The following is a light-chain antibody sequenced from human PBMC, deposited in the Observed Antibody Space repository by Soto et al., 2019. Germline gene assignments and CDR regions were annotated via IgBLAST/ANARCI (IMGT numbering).Light chain of an antibody. Sequence: EIVLTQSPATLSLSPGERASLSCRASQSISVYLAWYQQKPGQPPRLLIYDASNRATGIPARFSGSGSGTDFTLTISSLEPEDFAVYYCHQRTKWPLTFGGGTKVEIK. V-gene: IGKV3-11*01. CDR2: DAS. CDR3: HQRTKWPLT. CDR1: QSISVY. J-gene: IGKJ4*01.